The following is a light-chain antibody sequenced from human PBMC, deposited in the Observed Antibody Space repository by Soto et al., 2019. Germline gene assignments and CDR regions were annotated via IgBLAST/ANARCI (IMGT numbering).Light chain of an antibody. CDR3: QQSYSTPPWT. V-gene: IGKV1-39*01. Sequence: DIQLTQSPSSLSASVGDKFTITCRASQSIRSYLNWVQQKPGKVPKLLIYDASSLQTGVPSRFSGSGSGTDFSLTISSLQPEDFATYYCQQSYSTPPWTFGQGTKVDIK. J-gene: IGKJ1*01. CDR2: DAS. CDR1: QSIRSY.